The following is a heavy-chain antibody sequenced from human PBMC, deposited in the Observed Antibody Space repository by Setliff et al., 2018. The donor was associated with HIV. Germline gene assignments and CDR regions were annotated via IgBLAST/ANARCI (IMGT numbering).Heavy chain of an antibody. D-gene: IGHD2-8*01. Sequence: SETLSLTCNVSAASVGTGAYYWSWIRQSPGKGPEWLGYLYYSGSIDYNPSLKTRVSISIDMSKNQFSLKMSSVTAADTAVYFCARGLRTSLVFFDSWGQGILVTVSS. CDR3: ARGLRTSLVFFDS. CDR1: AASVGTGAYY. CDR2: LYYSGSI. V-gene: IGHV4-61*08. J-gene: IGHJ4*02.